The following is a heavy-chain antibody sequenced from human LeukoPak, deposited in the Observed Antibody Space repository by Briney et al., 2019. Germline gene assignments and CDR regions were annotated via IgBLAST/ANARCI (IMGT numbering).Heavy chain of an antibody. Sequence: ASVKVSCKASGGTFSSYAISWVRQAPGQGLEWMVGIIPIFGTANYAQKFQGRVTITTDESTSTAYMELSSLRSEDTAVYYCAGMADYYYYYMDVWGKGTTVTVSS. CDR1: GGTFSSYA. D-gene: IGHD5-24*01. CDR3: AGMADYYYYYMDV. CDR2: IIPIFGTA. J-gene: IGHJ6*03. V-gene: IGHV1-69*05.